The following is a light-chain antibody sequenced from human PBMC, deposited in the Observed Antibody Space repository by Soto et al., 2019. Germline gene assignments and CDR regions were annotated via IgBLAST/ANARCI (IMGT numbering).Light chain of an antibody. CDR1: QSVSSTY. CDR3: QQFDNWPPVWP. V-gene: IGKV3-20*01. J-gene: IGKJ1*01. Sequence: EIVLTQSPGTLSLSPEERATLSCRASQSVSSTYLAWYQQKPGQAPRLLIYGASSRATGIPDRFSGSGSGTDFTLTISGLQSEDFAVYYCQQFDNWPPVWPFGQGTKVDIK. CDR2: GAS.